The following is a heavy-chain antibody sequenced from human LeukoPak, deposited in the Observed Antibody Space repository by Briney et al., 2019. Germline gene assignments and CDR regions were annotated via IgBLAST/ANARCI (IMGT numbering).Heavy chain of an antibody. Sequence: ASVKVSCKASGYTFTSYGISWVRQPPGQGLEWMGWISAYNGNTNYAQKLQGRVTMTTDTSTSTAYMELRSLRSDDTAVYYCARVAYYGSGSYYNLNWFDPWGQGTLVTVSS. CDR1: GYTFTSYG. J-gene: IGHJ5*02. D-gene: IGHD3-10*01. CDR2: ISAYNGNT. CDR3: ARVAYYGSGSYYNLNWFDP. V-gene: IGHV1-18*01.